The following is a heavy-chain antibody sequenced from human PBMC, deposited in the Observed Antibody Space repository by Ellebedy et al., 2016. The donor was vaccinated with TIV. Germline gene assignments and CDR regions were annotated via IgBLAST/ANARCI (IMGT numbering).Heavy chain of an antibody. CDR2: ISDSGDSP. Sequence: PGGSLRLPCAASGFPFSSYAMSWVRQAPGKGLEWVSAISDSGDSPHYADSVKGRFTISRDNSKNTLYLQMNSLRAEDTAVYYCAKGCGGSCYWEAYWGQGTLVTVSS. V-gene: IGHV3-23*01. CDR1: GFPFSSYA. J-gene: IGHJ4*02. D-gene: IGHD2-15*01. CDR3: AKGCGGSCYWEAY.